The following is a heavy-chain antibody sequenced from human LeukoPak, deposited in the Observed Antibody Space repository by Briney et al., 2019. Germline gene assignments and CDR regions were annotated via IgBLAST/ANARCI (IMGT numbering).Heavy chain of an antibody. V-gene: IGHV4-59*01. Sequence: PGTLSLTRTVSRASITSYYWNWIRQPPGKGLEWIGYFYYSGSDNYNPSLKSRITISVDTSKNQFSLKLSSVTAADTAVYYCVRGYCSGATCYHFDYWGQGTLVTVSS. CDR2: FYYSGSD. CDR1: RASITSYY. J-gene: IGHJ4*02. D-gene: IGHD2-15*01. CDR3: VRGYCSGATCYHFDY.